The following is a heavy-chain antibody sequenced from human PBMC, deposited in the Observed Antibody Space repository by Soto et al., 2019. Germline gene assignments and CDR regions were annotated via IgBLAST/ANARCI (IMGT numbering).Heavy chain of an antibody. J-gene: IGHJ5*02. CDR3: ARGFDFWSGYYYSTERENWFDP. D-gene: IGHD3-3*01. CDR2: IYYSGST. V-gene: IGHV4-59*02. CDR1: GGCVRSYD. Sequence: SETLCLTCTVAGGCVRSYDVGGIRQPPGKGLEWIGYIYYSGSTNYNPSLKSRVTISVDTSNNQFSLKLSSVTAADTAVYYCARGFDFWSGYYYSTERENWFDPWGQGTLVTVSS.